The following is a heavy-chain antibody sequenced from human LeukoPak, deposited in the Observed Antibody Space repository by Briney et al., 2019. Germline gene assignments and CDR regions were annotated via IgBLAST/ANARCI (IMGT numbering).Heavy chain of an antibody. D-gene: IGHD3-10*01. CDR1: GFTFSSYE. V-gene: IGHV3-48*03. Sequence: GGSLRLSCAASGFTFSSYEMNWVSQAPGKRLECISYISSSGSTIYYADSVKGRFTISRDNAKNSLYLQMNSLRAEDTAVYYCARAYGSGSFDDAFDIWGQGTMVTVSS. J-gene: IGHJ3*02. CDR3: ARAYGSGSFDDAFDI. CDR2: ISSSGSTI.